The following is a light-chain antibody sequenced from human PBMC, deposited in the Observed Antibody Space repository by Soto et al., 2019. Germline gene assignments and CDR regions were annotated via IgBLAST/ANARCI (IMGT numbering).Light chain of an antibody. J-gene: IGLJ2*01. CDR1: SSDVGGYDF. CDR3: RSSTSSSTVL. V-gene: IGLV2-14*03. Sequence: QSVLTQPASVSGSPGQSITVSCTGTSSDVGGYDFVSWYQHHPGKAPKLILYDVSDRPSGVSSRFSGSKSGNTASLTISGLQAEDEADYYCRSSTSSSTVLFGGGTKLTVL. CDR2: DVS.